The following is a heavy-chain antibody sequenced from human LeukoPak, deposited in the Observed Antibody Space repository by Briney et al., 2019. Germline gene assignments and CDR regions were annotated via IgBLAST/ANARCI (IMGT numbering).Heavy chain of an antibody. CDR2: IYYSGST. V-gene: IGHV4-39*07. CDR1: GGSISSSSYY. Sequence: PSETLSLTCTVSGGSISSSSYYWGWIRQPPGKGLEWIGSIYYSGSTYYNPSLKSRVTISVDTSKNQFSLKLSSVTAADTAVYYCARLVRYIAAAGTTFSYYYYMDVWGKGTTVTISS. CDR3: ARLVRYIAAAGTTFSYYYYMDV. D-gene: IGHD6-13*01. J-gene: IGHJ6*03.